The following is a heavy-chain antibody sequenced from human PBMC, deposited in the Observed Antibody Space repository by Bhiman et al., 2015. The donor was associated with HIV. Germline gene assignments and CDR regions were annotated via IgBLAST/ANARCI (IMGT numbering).Heavy chain of an antibody. V-gene: IGHV3-23*04. CDR3: ARAPGGIDPFDD. J-gene: IGHJ4*02. CDR2: ISGSGGST. Sequence: VQLVESGGSVVQPGRSLRLSCAASGFTFSSYAMSWVRQAPGKGLEWVSAISGSGGSTYYADSVKGRFTISRDNSKNTLYLQMNSLRAEDTAVYYCARAPGGIDPFDDWGQRTLVTVSS. D-gene: IGHD1-26*01. CDR1: GFTFSSYA.